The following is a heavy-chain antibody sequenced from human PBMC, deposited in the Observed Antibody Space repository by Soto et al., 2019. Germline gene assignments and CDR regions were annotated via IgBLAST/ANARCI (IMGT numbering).Heavy chain of an antibody. Sequence: GGSLRLSCAASGFTFCSYAMSWVRQAPGKGLEWVSAISGSGGSTYYADSVKGRFTISRGNSKNTLYLQMNSLRAEDTAVYYCAKDMVRGVVYNWFDPWGQGTLVTVSS. CDR2: ISGSGGST. V-gene: IGHV3-23*01. CDR1: GFTFCSYA. CDR3: AKDMVRGVVYNWFDP. J-gene: IGHJ5*02. D-gene: IGHD3-10*01.